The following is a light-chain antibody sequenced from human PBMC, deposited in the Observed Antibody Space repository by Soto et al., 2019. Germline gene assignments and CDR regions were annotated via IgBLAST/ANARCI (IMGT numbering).Light chain of an antibody. Sequence: EIVLTQSPGTLSLSPGDRATLSCRASQSVSTNYLAWYQQKLGQAPRLLIYGASSRATGIPDRFSGNGSGTDLTLTIRRLEPEDFAVYYCHQYGSTPFTFGPGTKVDIQ. CDR1: QSVSTNY. V-gene: IGKV3-20*01. J-gene: IGKJ3*01. CDR2: GAS. CDR3: HQYGSTPFT.